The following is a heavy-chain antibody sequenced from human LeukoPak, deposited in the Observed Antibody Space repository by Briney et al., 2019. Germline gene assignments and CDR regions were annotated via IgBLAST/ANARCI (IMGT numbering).Heavy chain of an antibody. CDR3: AKEIGGIPYYYGMDV. J-gene: IGHJ6*04. Sequence: GGSLRLSCAASGFTFSSYGMHWVRQAPGKGLEWVAVISYDGSNKYYADSVKGRFTISRDNSKNTLYLQMNSLRAEDTAVYYCAKEIGGIPYYYGMDVWGKGTTVTVS. CDR1: GFTFSSYG. D-gene: IGHD2-15*01. CDR2: ISYDGSNK. V-gene: IGHV3-30*18.